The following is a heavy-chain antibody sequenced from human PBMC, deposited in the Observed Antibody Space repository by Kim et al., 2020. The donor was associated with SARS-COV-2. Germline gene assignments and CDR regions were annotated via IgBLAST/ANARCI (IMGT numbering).Heavy chain of an antibody. CDR2: IYYSGRT. CDR3: ARVPIRSGSYYMTLDY. D-gene: IGHD3-10*01. Sequence: SETLSLTCSVSGVSISSTDYYWGWIRQPPGKGLEWIGHIYYSGRTFYNPSLKSQATISVDTSKSQFSLKLSSVTAADTAVYYCARVPIRSGSYYMTLDYWGRGTLVTVST. CDR1: GVSISSTDYY. J-gene: IGHJ4*02. V-gene: IGHV4-39*01.